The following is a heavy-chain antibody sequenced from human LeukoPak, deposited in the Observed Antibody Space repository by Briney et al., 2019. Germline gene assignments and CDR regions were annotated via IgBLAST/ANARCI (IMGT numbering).Heavy chain of an antibody. CDR3: ARDLSYPTGH. V-gene: IGHV3-48*04. Sequence: PGGSLRLSCAASGFTFSSYRMTWVRQAPGKGLEWISYISSSSSTIYYADSVKGRFTIPRDNAKNSLYLQMNSLRAEDTAVYYCARDLSYPTGHWGQGTLVTVSS. D-gene: IGHD1-14*01. CDR2: ISSSSSTI. CDR1: GFTFSSYR. J-gene: IGHJ4*02.